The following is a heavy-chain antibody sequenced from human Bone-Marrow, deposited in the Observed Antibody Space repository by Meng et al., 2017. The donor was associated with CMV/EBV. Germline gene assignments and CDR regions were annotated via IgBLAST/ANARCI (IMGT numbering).Heavy chain of an antibody. Sequence: SETLSLTCTVSGGSVSSGSYYWSWIRQPPGKGLEWIGYIYYSGSTNYNPSLKSRVTISVDTSKNQFSLKLSSVTAADTAVYYCARGGVFWSGYDYYYGMDVWGQGTTVTVSS. V-gene: IGHV4-61*01. CDR3: ARGGVFWSGYDYYYGMDV. CDR2: IYYSGST. J-gene: IGHJ6*02. D-gene: IGHD3-3*01. CDR1: GGSVSSGSYY.